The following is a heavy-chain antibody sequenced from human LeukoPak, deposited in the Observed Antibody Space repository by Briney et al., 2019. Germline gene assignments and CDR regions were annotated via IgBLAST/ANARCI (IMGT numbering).Heavy chain of an antibody. CDR1: GYTFTSYY. Sequence: ASVKVSCKTSGYTFTSYYLHWVRQAPGQGLEWMGWMNPNSGNTGYAQKFQGRVTMTRNTSISTAYMELSSLRSEDTAVYYCARGGLGGSYSGTLDYWGQGTLVTVSS. CDR2: MNPNSGNT. D-gene: IGHD1-26*01. CDR3: ARGGLGGSYSGTLDY. V-gene: IGHV1-8*02. J-gene: IGHJ4*02.